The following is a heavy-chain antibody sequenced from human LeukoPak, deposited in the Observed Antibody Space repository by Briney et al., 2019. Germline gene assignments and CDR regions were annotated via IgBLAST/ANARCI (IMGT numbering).Heavy chain of an antibody. Sequence: SETLSLTCTVSGGSISDFYWSWIRQPAGKGLEWIGRMYTNGSPNYNPSLKSRVTMSADMSKKQFSLKVSSVTAADTAVYYCARDFDYWGQGILVTVSS. CDR2: MYTNGSP. CDR3: ARDFDY. CDR1: GGSISDFY. J-gene: IGHJ4*01. V-gene: IGHV4-4*07.